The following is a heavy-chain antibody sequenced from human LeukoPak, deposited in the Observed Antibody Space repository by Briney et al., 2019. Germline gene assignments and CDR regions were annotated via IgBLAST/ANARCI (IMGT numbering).Heavy chain of an antibody. J-gene: IGHJ6*03. CDR2: IDTRGGT. V-gene: IGHV3-66*01. D-gene: IGHD3-10*01. CDR3: VKGSGITGRHGYYYSLDV. Sequence: PGGSLRLSCAASGFVSGTYMAWVRQAPGKGRDWVSVIDTRGGTYDAASVKGRFTISRDTSKNTLDLQMNSLRLEDTAVYYCVKGSGITGRHGYYYSLDVWGNGTTVTVSS. CDR1: GFVSGTY.